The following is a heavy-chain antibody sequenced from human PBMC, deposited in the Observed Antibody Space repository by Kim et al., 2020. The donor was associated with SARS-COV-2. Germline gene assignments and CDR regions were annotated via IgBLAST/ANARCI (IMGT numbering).Heavy chain of an antibody. V-gene: IGHV4-4*02. CDR2: IHHSGST. CDR3: ARHWRGYRVSAGPPFDY. Sequence: SETLSLTCAVSGGSISPGNWRTWVRQSPGKGLEWIGQIHHSGSTNYNPSLQSRVTMSVYKSKNLFSLQLTSLTAADTSVYFCARHWRGYRVSAGPPFDY. CDR1: GGSISPGNW. J-gene: IGHJ4*01. D-gene: IGHD5-12*01.